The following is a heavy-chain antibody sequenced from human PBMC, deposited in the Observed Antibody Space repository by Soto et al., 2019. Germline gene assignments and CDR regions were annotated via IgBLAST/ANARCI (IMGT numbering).Heavy chain of an antibody. D-gene: IGHD1-1*01. CDR1: GFTFSSYA. CDR3: AKRATGTYFDY. J-gene: IGHJ4*02. CDR2: ISGSGDST. V-gene: IGHV3-23*01. Sequence: EVQLLESGGGLVQPGGSLRLSCAASGFTFSSYAMNWVGRAPGKGLEWVSVISGSGDSTYYADSVKGRFTISRDNSKNTLYLQMNSLRAEDTAVYYCAKRATGTYFDYWGQGTLVTVSS.